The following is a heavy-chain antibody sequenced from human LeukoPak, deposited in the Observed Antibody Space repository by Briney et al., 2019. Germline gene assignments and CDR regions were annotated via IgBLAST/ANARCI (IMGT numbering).Heavy chain of an antibody. Sequence: SETLSLTCDVSGDSISNGGYSWSWIRQPPGKGLDWIGYIYNSGTTYYNPSLKSRVTISVDTSKNQFSLKLSSVTAADTAVYYCARIRPSRLYMDVWGKGTTVTVSS. V-gene: IGHV4-30-4*07. D-gene: IGHD6-6*01. CDR2: IYNSGTT. CDR3: ARIRPSRLYMDV. J-gene: IGHJ6*03. CDR1: GDSISNGGYS.